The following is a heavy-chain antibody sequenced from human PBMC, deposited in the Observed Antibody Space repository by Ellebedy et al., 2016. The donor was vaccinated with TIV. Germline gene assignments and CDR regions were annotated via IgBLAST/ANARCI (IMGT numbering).Heavy chain of an antibody. CDR2: IQQDGSDK. J-gene: IGHJ4*02. CDR1: GFTFSSYA. Sequence: GESLKISXAASGFTFSSYAMSWVRQAPGKGLEWVANIQQDGSDKYYVDSVKGRFTISRDNAKSSLYLQMNSLRAEDTAVYYCARASMNSGLPSNYWGQGTLVTVSS. V-gene: IGHV3-7*04. CDR3: ARASMNSGLPSNY. D-gene: IGHD3-22*01.